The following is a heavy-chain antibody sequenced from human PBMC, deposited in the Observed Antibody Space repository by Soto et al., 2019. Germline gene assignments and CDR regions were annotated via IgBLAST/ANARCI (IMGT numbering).Heavy chain of an antibody. CDR1: GYSFTSYW. D-gene: IGHD4-17*01. CDR3: ARGTTVTTSGYYGMDV. Sequence: GESLKISCQGSGYSFTSYWISWVRQMPGKGLEWMGRIDPSDSYTNYSPSFQGHVTISADKSISTAYLQWSSLKASDTAMYYCARGTTVTTSGYYGMDVWGQGTTVTVSS. CDR2: IDPSDSYT. V-gene: IGHV5-10-1*01. J-gene: IGHJ6*02.